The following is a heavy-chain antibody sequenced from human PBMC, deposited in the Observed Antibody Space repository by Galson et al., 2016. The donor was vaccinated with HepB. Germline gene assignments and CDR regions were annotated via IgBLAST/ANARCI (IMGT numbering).Heavy chain of an antibody. J-gene: IGHJ2*01. CDR3: ARSLGWYFDV. D-gene: IGHD6-6*01. CDR2: VSHSSTYV. V-gene: IGHV3-21*01. CDR1: GFTFDNYT. Sequence: SLRLSCAASGFTFDNYTMNWLRQAPGKGLEWVSSVSHSSTYVYYADSVEGRFTISRDNAKNSLYLEMNSLRVEDTAVFSCARSLGWYFDVWGRGTLVTVSS.